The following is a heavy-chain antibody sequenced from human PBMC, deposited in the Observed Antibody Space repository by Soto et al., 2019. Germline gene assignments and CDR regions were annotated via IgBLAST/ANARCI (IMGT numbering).Heavy chain of an antibody. Sequence: GSLRLSCAASGFTFSSYWMSWVRQAPGKGLEWVANIKQDGSEKYYVDSVKGRFTISRDNAKNSLYLQMNSLRAEDTAVYYCARDVLRFLEWLPADYMDVWGKGTTVTVSS. CDR1: GFTFSSYW. J-gene: IGHJ6*03. V-gene: IGHV3-7*01. CDR2: IKQDGSEK. CDR3: ARDVLRFLEWLPADYMDV. D-gene: IGHD3-3*01.